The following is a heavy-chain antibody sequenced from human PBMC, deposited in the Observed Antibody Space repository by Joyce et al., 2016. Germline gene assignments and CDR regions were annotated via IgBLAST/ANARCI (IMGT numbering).Heavy chain of an antibody. CDR2: FSSGGRT. Sequence: QLHLQESGPGLVKPSETLSLTCTVSGGSMSSISFYGGWIRQPLGKGLEWIGSFSSGGRTYYNPSLKSRVTTSIDTSKNQFSLDLTSVTAADTAVYYCARLYSGNSVDFWGQGTLVTVSS. CDR1: GGSMSSISFY. V-gene: IGHV4-39*01. J-gene: IGHJ4*02. D-gene: IGHD4-23*01. CDR3: ARLYSGNSVDF.